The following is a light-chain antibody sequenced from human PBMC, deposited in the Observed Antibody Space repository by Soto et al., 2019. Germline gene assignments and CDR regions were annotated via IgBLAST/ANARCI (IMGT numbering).Light chain of an antibody. CDR3: CSYAGSSTYV. CDR2: EVS. CDR1: SSDVGSYNL. Sequence: SELTQPASGSGSHGQSITISCTGTSSDVGSYNLVSWYQQHPGKAPKLMIYEVSKRPSGVSNRFSGSKSGNTASLTISGLQAEDEADYYCCSYAGSSTYVFGTGTKVTVL. V-gene: IGLV2-23*02. J-gene: IGLJ1*01.